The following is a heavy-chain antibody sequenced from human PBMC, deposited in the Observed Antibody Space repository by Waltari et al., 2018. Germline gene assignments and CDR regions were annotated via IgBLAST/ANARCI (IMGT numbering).Heavy chain of an antibody. CDR1: GYSISSGYY. V-gene: IGHV4-38-2*01. Sequence: QVQLQESGPGLVKPSETLSLTCAVSGYSISSGYYWGWIRQPPGKGLEWIGSIYHSGSTYYTPSLKGRVTISVDTSKNQFSRKLSSVTAADTAVYYCARHGWRGGFDPWGQGTLVTVSS. CDR3: ARHGWRGGFDP. J-gene: IGHJ5*02. D-gene: IGHD1-26*01. CDR2: IYHSGST.